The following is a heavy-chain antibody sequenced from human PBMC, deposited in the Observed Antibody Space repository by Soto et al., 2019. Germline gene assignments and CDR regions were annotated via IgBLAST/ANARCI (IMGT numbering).Heavy chain of an antibody. CDR1: GFTFSNYW. CDR2: IKGDGSNT. J-gene: IGHJ4*02. CDR3: TRASLELPNNLDY. Sequence: EVQLVESGGGLVQPGGSLRLSCAASGFTFSNYWMHWVRLAPGKGLVWVSRIKGDGSNTIYADSVKGRFTISRDNAKNTLYLQMNSVGAEDTAIYYCTRASLELPNNLDYWGQGTLVTVS. V-gene: IGHV3-74*01. D-gene: IGHD1-7*01.